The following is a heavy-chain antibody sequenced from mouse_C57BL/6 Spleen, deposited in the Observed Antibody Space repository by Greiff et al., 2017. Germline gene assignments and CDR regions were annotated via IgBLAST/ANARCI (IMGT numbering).Heavy chain of an antibody. D-gene: IGHD1-1*01. CDR1: GYTFTSYW. CDR2: IYPSDSET. V-gene: IGHV1-61*01. J-gene: IGHJ1*03. Sequence: VQLQQPGAELVRPGSSVKLSCKASGYTFTSYWMDWVKQRPGQGLEWIGNIYPSDSETHYNQKFKDKATLTVDKSSSTAYMQLSSLTSEDSAVYYWARGITTVADFDVWGTGTTVTVSS. CDR3: ARGITTVADFDV.